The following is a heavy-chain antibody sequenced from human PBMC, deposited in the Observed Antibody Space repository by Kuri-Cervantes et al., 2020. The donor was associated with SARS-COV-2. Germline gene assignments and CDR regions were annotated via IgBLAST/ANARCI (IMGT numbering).Heavy chain of an antibody. J-gene: IGHJ6*04. V-gene: IGHV4-38-2*01. CDR1: GYSISSGYY. CDR2: IYHSGST. Sequence: ESLKISCAVSGYSISSGYYWGWIRQPPGKGLEWIGSIYHSGSTYYNPSLKSRVTISVDTPKNQFSLKLSSVTAADTAVYYCARPGGFLDVWGKGTTVTVSS. CDR3: ARPGGFLDV. D-gene: IGHD4-23*01.